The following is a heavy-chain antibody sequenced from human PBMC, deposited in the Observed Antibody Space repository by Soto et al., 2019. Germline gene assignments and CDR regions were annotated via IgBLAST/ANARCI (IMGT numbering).Heavy chain of an antibody. Sequence: GGSLRLSCAASGFTFSSYGMHWVRQAPGKGLEWVAVIWYDGGNKYYADSVKGRFTISRDNSKNTLYLQMNSLRAEDTAVYYCARDHDSNFGSAFDIWGQGTMVTVSS. J-gene: IGHJ3*02. CDR1: GFTFSSYG. CDR3: ARDHDSNFGSAFDI. CDR2: IWYDGGNK. V-gene: IGHV3-33*01. D-gene: IGHD1-26*01.